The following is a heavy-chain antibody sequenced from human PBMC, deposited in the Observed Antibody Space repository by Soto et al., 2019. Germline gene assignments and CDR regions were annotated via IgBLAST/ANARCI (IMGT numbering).Heavy chain of an antibody. J-gene: IGHJ4*02. CDR3: ARDYSSGWCLDY. CDR2: ISYDGNNK. CDR1: GFPFSAEA. D-gene: IGHD6-13*01. Sequence: QVQLVESGGGVVQPGNSLRPSCAGSGFPFSAEAMHWVRQAPGKGLEWVAAISYDGNNKNHADSVKGRFTVSRDNSKNTLYLQIYRLRPEDTAVYYCARDYSSGWCLDYWGQGSLVTVSS. V-gene: IGHV3-30-3*01.